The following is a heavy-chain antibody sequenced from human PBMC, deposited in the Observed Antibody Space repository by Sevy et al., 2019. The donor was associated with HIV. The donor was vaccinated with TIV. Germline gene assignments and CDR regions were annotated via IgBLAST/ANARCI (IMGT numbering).Heavy chain of an antibody. Sequence: GGSLRLSCAASGFSFSKYWMSWVRQAPGKGLEWVANIKEDGSQKNYLESVKGRFTTSRDNAKNLLYMQMNNLRADDTVVYYGARDPGILSGYPSHYFDYWGQGTLVTVSS. CDR3: ARDPGILSGYPSHYFDY. V-gene: IGHV3-7*01. D-gene: IGHD3-9*01. CDR2: IKEDGSQK. CDR1: GFSFSKYW. J-gene: IGHJ4*02.